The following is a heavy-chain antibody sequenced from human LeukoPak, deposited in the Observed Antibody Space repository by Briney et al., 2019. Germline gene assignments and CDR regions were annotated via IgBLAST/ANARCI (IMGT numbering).Heavy chain of an antibody. J-gene: IGHJ4*02. V-gene: IGHV1-46*01. Sequence: GASVKVSCKASGYTFTSYYMHWVRQAPGQGLEWMGIINPRGGSTSYAQKFQGRVTMTRDTSTSTVYMELSSLRSEDTAVYYCARDLGYGSGSYQFDYWGQGTLVTVSS. CDR1: GYTFTSYY. D-gene: IGHD3-10*01. CDR2: INPRGGST. CDR3: ARDLGYGSGSYQFDY.